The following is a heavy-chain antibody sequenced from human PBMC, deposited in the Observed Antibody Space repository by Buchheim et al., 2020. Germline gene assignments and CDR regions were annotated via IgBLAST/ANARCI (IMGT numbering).Heavy chain of an antibody. J-gene: IGHJ4*02. CDR2: TNPSDGFT. V-gene: IGHV1-46*01. D-gene: IGHD1-1*01. CDR1: GYTFTSHY. Sequence: QVQLVQSGAEVKKPGASVKVSCKASGYTFTSHYIHWVRQAPGQGLEWVGITNPSDGFTSYAQRFQGRVTMTRDTSRSTDYMELSSLRSDDTAVYYCARAISGTRGSFDYWGQGTL. CDR3: ARAISGTRGSFDY.